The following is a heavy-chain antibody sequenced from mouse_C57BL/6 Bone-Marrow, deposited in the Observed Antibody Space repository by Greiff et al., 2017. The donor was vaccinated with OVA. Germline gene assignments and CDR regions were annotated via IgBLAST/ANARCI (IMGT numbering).Heavy chain of an antibody. CDR2: IWWDDDK. V-gene: IGHV8-8*01. CDR3: ARIGLRGLDY. J-gene: IGHJ2*01. CDR1: GFSLSTFGMG. D-gene: IGHD2-4*01. Sequence: ESGPGLLQPSQSLSLTCTFSGFSLSTFGMGVGWLRQPSGKGLVWLAPIWWDDDKYNNPALKSRLTISKDTSKNQVFLKIANVDTADTSTYYCARIGLRGLDYWGQGTTLTVSS.